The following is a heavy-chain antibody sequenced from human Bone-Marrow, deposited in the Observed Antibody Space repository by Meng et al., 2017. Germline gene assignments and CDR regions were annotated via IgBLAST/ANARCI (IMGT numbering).Heavy chain of an antibody. CDR1: GFSFSFYG. CDR2: IWYDGSNK. J-gene: IGHJ4*02. V-gene: IGHV3-33*01. Sequence: GESLKISCAASGFSFSFYGMHWVRQAPGKGLEWVAVIWYDGSNKYYADSVKGRFTTSRDNSKNTLYLQMNSLRAEDTAVYYCARDRRYFDWSVSAGGDYWGQGSLVTVSS. CDR3: ARDRRYFDWSVSAGGDY. D-gene: IGHD3-9*01.